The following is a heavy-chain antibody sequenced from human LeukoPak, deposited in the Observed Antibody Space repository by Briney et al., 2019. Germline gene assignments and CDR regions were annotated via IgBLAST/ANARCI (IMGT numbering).Heavy chain of an antibody. Sequence: GGSLRLSCAASRFTFRNYGMHWVRQAPGKGLEWVAVIWYDGSNKYYADSAKGRFTISRDNSKNTLYLQMNSLRAEDTATYYCVRDRDNHYFDFWGQGTLVTVSS. D-gene: IGHD5-24*01. V-gene: IGHV3-33*01. J-gene: IGHJ4*02. CDR2: IWYDGSNK. CDR3: VRDRDNHYFDF. CDR1: RFTFRNYG.